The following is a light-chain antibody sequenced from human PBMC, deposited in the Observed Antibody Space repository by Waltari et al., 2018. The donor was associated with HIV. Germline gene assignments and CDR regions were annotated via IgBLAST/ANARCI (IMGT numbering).Light chain of an antibody. J-gene: IGKJ1*01. Sequence: EIGLTQSPGTLSLSPGERATISCRASQSFDRNRLAWYQQKPGQAPRLLMYGASTRVTGIPDRFSGSGSGTDFTLTIIRLEPEDFAVYYCQQYGMAPWTFGQGTKVEIK. CDR2: GAS. V-gene: IGKV3-20*01. CDR1: QSFDRNR. CDR3: QQYGMAPWT.